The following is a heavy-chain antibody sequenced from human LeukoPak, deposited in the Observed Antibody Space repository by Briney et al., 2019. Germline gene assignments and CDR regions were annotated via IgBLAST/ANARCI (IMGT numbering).Heavy chain of an antibody. Sequence: GGSLRLSCAASGFTFSSYAMSWVRQAPGKGLEWVSAISGSGGSTYYADSVKGRFTISRDNSKNTLYLQMNSLRAEDTAVYYYAKGWSRQQLVQDYWGQGTLVTVSS. J-gene: IGHJ4*02. V-gene: IGHV3-23*01. CDR3: AKGWSRQQLVQDY. CDR2: ISGSGGST. CDR1: GFTFSSYA. D-gene: IGHD6-13*01.